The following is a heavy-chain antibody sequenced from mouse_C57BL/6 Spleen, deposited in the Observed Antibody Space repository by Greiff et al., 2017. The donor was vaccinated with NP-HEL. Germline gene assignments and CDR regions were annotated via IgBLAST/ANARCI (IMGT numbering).Heavy chain of an antibody. CDR1: GYTFTSYW. D-gene: IGHD2-3*01. CDR3: ARHDGYYVAY. Sequence: VQLQQPGAELVKPGASVKLSCKASGYTFTSYWMQWVKQRPGQGLEWIGEIDPSDSYTNYNQKFKGKATLTVDTSSSTAYMQLSSLTSEDSAVYYCARHDGYYVAYWGQGTLVTVSA. V-gene: IGHV1-50*01. CDR2: IDPSDSYT. J-gene: IGHJ3*01.